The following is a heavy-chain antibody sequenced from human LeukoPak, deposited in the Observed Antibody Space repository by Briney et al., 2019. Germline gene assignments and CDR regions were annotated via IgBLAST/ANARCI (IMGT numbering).Heavy chain of an antibody. J-gene: IGHJ4*02. V-gene: IGHV3-11*01. CDR2: ISSSDSTI. Sequence: GGSLRLSCAASGFTFSDYYMSWMRQAPGKGLEWVAYISSSDSTIYYADSVKGRFTISRDNAKRSLYLQMNSLRVEDTAVYYCARELAMIVVVGTFDYWGQGTRVTVSS. D-gene: IGHD3-22*01. CDR3: ARELAMIVVVGTFDY. CDR1: GFTFSDYY.